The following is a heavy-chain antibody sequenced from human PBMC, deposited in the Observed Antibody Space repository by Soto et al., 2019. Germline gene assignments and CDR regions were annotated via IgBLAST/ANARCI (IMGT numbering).Heavy chain of an antibody. CDR2: INPSGGGT. J-gene: IGHJ4*01. V-gene: IGHV1-46*01. CDR3: ARGVKYDSSDYCLVY. D-gene: IGHD3-22*01. Sequence: ASVTVSCQASGYTFTRYYMHWVRQAPGQGLEWMGIINPSGGGTSSAQKFQGRVILTRDTSTSTVYMELSSLRSEDTAVYYCARGVKYDSSDYCLVYWGQGTLVTVSS. CDR1: GYTFTRYY.